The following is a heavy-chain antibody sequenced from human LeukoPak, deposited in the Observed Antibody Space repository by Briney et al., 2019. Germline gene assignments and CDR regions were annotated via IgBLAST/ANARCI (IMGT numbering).Heavy chain of an antibody. CDR1: GFTFSTNA. J-gene: IGHJ4*02. D-gene: IGHD5-12*01. CDR3: AKCGNSGCHLIDY. Sequence: PGGSLSLSWSASGFTFSTNAMSWVRQAPGKGLEWVSAISGRTGSTYYSDSVKGRFTISRDNSKSTLYLQMDSLRAEDTAVYYCAKCGNSGCHLIDYWGQGTLVTVSS. CDR2: ISGRTGST. V-gene: IGHV3-23*01.